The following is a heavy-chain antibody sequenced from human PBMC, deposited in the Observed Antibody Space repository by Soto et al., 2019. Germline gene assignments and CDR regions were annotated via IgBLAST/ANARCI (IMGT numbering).Heavy chain of an antibody. CDR2: IIPIFGTA. CDR1: GGTFSSYA. Sequence: ASLKVSCKASGGTFSSYAISWVRQAPGQGLEWMGGIIPIFGTANYAQKFQGRVTITADESTSTAYMELSSLRSEDTAVYYCARVEKGYGSRFDYWGQGTLVTVSS. CDR3: ARVEKGYGSRFDY. J-gene: IGHJ4*02. V-gene: IGHV1-69*13. D-gene: IGHD3-10*01.